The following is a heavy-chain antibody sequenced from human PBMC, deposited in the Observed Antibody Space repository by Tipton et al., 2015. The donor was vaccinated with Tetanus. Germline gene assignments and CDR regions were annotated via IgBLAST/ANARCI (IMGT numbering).Heavy chain of an antibody. CDR3: ARDLRSPYYYDSSGYYLDY. Sequence: LSLTCAASGFTFSSYSMNWVRQAPGKGLEWVSSISSSSSYIYYADSVKGRFTISRDNAKNSLYLQMNSLRAEDTAVYYCARDLRSPYYYDSSGYYLDYWGQGTLVTVSS. J-gene: IGHJ4*02. CDR2: ISSSSSYI. CDR1: GFTFSSYS. D-gene: IGHD3-22*01. V-gene: IGHV3-21*01.